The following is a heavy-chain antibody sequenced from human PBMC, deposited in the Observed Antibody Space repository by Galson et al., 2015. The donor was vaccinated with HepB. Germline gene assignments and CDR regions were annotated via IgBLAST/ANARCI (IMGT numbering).Heavy chain of an antibody. CDR3: ARAWRGKYYDSSGYYSKASEYFQH. CDR1: GGTFSSYT. J-gene: IGHJ1*01. D-gene: IGHD3-22*01. Sequence: SVKVSCKASGGTFSSYTISWVRQAPGQGLEWMGRIIPILGIANYAQKFQGRVTITADESTSTAYMELCSLRSEDTAVYYCARAWRGKYYDSSGYYSKASEYFQHWGQGTLVTVSS. V-gene: IGHV1-69*02. CDR2: IIPILGIA.